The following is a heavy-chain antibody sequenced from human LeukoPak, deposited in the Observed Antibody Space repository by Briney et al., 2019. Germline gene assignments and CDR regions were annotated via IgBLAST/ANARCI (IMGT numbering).Heavy chain of an antibody. J-gene: IGHJ6*02. D-gene: IGHD4-17*01. CDR2: IWYDGSNK. CDR3: ARGATVTTFVSSQRDYYYYHGMDV. Sequence: WIRQPPGKGLEWVAVIWYDGSNKYYADSVKGRFTISRDNSKNTLYLQMNSLRAEDTAVYYCARGATVTTFVSSQRDYYYYHGMDVWGQGTTVTVSS. V-gene: IGHV3-33*01.